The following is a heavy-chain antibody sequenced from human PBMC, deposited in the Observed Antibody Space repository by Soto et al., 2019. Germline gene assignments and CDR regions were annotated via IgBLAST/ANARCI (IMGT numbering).Heavy chain of an antibody. V-gene: IGHV3-15*07. CDR2: IKTSAGGGAT. CDR1: GFSFNEAW. D-gene: IGHD2-15*01. J-gene: IGHJ6*02. Sequence: EVQLVESAGGLVKPGGSLRLSCVASGFSFNEAWMNWVRQAPGEGLEWVGRIKTSAGGGATDYAAPAQGRFTISRDDSKNALYLHVNSLRTEDTAIYYCTTGSVEGIWGQGTTVTVSS. CDR3: TTGSVEGI.